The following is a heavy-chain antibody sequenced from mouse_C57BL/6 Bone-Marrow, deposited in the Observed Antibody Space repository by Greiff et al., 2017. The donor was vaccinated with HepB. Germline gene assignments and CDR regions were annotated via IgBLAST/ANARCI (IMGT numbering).Heavy chain of an antibody. J-gene: IGHJ4*01. V-gene: IGHV5-12*01. CDR1: GFTFSDYY. CDR2: ISNGGGST. D-gene: IGHD1-1*02. Sequence: EVKLVESGGGLVQPGGSLKLSCAASGFTFSDYYMYWVRQTPEKRLEWVAYISNGGGSTYYPDTVKGRFTISRDNAKNTLYLQMSRLKSEDRAMYYCARQQWVDYDYDAIDYLGQGPSVTVSS. CDR3: ARQQWVDYDYDAIDY.